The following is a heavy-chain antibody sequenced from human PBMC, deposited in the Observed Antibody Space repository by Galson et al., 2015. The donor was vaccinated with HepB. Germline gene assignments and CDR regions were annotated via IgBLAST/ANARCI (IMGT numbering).Heavy chain of an antibody. CDR3: TKFIASQGYSSGWGSIDY. CDR2: ISGSGAAI. CDR1: GFTFSSYA. J-gene: IGHJ4*02. Sequence: SLRLSCAASGFTFSSYAMGWVRQAPGKGLEWVSAISGSGAAIHYADSVKGRFTISRDNSKNTVYVQMNILRAEDTAVYFCTKFIASQGYSSGWGSIDYWGQGTLVTVSS. D-gene: IGHD6-19*01. V-gene: IGHV3-23*01.